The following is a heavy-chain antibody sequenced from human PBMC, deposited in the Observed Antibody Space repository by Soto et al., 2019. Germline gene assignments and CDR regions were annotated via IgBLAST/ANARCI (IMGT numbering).Heavy chain of an antibody. V-gene: IGHV1-69*01. CDR3: ARDASDYGDPPYFDY. CDR2: IIPIFGTT. CDR1: GVTFTSYT. J-gene: IGHJ4*01. D-gene: IGHD4-17*01. Sequence: QVQLVQSGAEVTKPGSSVKVSCKASGVTFTSYTFSWVRQAPGQGLEWMGGIIPIFGTTNYAQKFQGRVTITADESTSTAYMELRSLRSEDTAVYYCARDASDYGDPPYFDYWGHGTLVTVSS.